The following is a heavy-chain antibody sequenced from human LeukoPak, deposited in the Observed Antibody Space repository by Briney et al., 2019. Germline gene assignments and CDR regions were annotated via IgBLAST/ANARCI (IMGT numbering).Heavy chain of an antibody. Sequence: ASVKVSCKASGYTFPSYDINWVRQATGQGLEWVGWMNPNSGNTGYAQRFQGRVTLTRDTSISTAYMELSGLTSEDTAVYYCARDSEGGSGWFDPWGQGTLVTVSS. CDR1: GYTFPSYD. CDR3: ARDSEGGSGWFDP. V-gene: IGHV1-8*01. D-gene: IGHD2-15*01. CDR2: MNPNSGNT. J-gene: IGHJ5*02.